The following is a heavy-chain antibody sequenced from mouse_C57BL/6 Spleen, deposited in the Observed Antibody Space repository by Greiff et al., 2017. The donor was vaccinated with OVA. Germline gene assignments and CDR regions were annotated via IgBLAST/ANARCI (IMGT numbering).Heavy chain of an antibody. D-gene: IGHD1-1*01. CDR1: GYTFTDYY. Sequence: EVQLQQSGPELVKPGASVKISCKASGYTFTDYYMNWVKQSHGKSLEWIGDINPNNGGTSYNQKFKGKATLTVDKSSSTAYMELRSLTSEDSAVYYCARRYGSSPGYFDYWGQGTTLTVSS. V-gene: IGHV1-26*01. CDR3: ARRYGSSPGYFDY. CDR2: INPNNGGT. J-gene: IGHJ2*01.